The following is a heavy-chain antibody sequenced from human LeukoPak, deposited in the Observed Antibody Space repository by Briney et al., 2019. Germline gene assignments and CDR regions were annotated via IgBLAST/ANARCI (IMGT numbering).Heavy chain of an antibody. CDR2: INPNSGGT. D-gene: IGHD6-13*01. V-gene: IGHV1-2*02. CDR3: ARFGIAAAGTFDY. CDR1: GGTFSSYA. Sequence: GASVKVSCKASGGTFSSYAISWVRQAPGQGLEWMGWINPNSGGTNYAQKFQGRVTMTRDTSISTAYMELSRLRSDDTAVYYCARFGIAAAGTFDYWGQGTLVTVSS. J-gene: IGHJ4*02.